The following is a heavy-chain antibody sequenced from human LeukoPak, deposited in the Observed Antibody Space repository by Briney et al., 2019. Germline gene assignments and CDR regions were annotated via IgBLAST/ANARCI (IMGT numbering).Heavy chain of an antibody. CDR1: GFTFTSSA. J-gene: IGHJ3*02. V-gene: IGHV1-58*02. CDR3: AAEGPYYYDSSGSPADAFDI. D-gene: IGHD3-22*01. Sequence: SVKVSCKASGFTFTSSAMQWVRQARGQRLEWIGWIVVGSGNTNYAQKFQERVTITRDMSTSTAYMELSSLRSEDTAVYYCAAEGPYYYDSSGSPADAFDIWGQGTMVTVSS. CDR2: IVVGSGNT.